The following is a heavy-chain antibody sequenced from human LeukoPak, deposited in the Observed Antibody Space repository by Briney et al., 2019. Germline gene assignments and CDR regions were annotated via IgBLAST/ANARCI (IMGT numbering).Heavy chain of an antibody. J-gene: IGHJ6*03. CDR3: ARDQLGATAIPYYMDV. Sequence: PGGSLRLSCAASGFTFSSHWMSWVRQAPGKGLEWVSYISSSGSTIYYADSVKGRFTISRDNAKNSLYLQMNSLRAEDTAVYYCARDQLGATAIPYYMDVWGKGTTVTISS. D-gene: IGHD1-26*01. V-gene: IGHV3-48*03. CDR1: GFTFSSHW. CDR2: ISSSGSTI.